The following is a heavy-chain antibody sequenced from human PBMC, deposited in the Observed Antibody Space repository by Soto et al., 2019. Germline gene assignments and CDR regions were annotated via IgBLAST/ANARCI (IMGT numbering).Heavy chain of an antibody. CDR3: AKEIAVAGDLDY. D-gene: IGHD6-19*01. CDR1: GFTFSSYG. CDR2: ISSDGNTQ. J-gene: IGHJ4*01. V-gene: IGHV3-30*18. Sequence: QVRLVESGGGVVQPGRSLRLSCVASGFTFSSYGIHWVRQAPGKGLEWVAVISSDGNTQYYANSVMGRFTISRDNSENTLYLQMDSLRPDDTAVYYCAKEIAVAGDLDYWGLGTLVTVS.